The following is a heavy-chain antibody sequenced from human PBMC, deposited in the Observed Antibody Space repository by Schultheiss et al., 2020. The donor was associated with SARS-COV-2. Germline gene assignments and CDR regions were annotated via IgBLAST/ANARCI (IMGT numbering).Heavy chain of an antibody. CDR2: IKSKTDGGTT. J-gene: IGHJ6*02. V-gene: IGHV3-15*01. CDR3: TTDFFGHYDILTGYYAYYYYGMDV. D-gene: IGHD3-9*01. CDR1: GFTFSNAW. Sequence: GGSLRLSCAASGFTFSNAWMSWVRQAPGKGLEWVGRIKSKTDGGTTDYAAPVKGRFTISRDDSKNTLYLQMNSLKTEDTAVYYCTTDFFGHYDILTGYYAYYYYGMDVWGQGTTVTVSS.